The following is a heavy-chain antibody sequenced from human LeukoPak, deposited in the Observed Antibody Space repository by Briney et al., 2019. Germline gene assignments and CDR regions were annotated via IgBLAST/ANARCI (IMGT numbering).Heavy chain of an antibody. D-gene: IGHD6-19*01. CDR1: GFTVSSNY. CDR2: IYSGGST. CDR3: ASTGYSSGWGVGVFFDY. Sequence: GESLRLSCAASGFTVSSNYMSWVRQAPGKGLEWVSVIYSGGSTYYADSVKGRFTISRDNSKNTLCLQMNSLRAEDTAVYYCASTGYSSGWGVGVFFDYWGQGTLVTVSS. J-gene: IGHJ4*02. V-gene: IGHV3-66*02.